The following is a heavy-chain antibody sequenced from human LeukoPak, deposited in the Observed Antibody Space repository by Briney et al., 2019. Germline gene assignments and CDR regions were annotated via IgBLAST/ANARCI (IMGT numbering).Heavy chain of an antibody. CDR2: IGSSGGST. D-gene: IGHD6-13*01. V-gene: IGHV3-23*01. J-gene: IGHJ4*02. CDR1: GFAFSSYA. Sequence: GGSLRLSCAASGFAFSSYAMSWVRQAPGKGLEWVSAIGSSGGSTYYADSVKGRFTISRDNSKNTLSLQMNSLRAEDTAVYYCAKVKWSSTWAFDYWGQGTLVTVSS. CDR3: AKVKWSSTWAFDY.